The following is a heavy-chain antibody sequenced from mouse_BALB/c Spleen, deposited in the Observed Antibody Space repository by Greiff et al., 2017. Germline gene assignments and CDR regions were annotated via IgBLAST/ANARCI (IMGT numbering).Heavy chain of an antibody. Sequence: EVMLVESGPSLVKPSQTLSLTCSVTGDSITSGYWNWIRKFPGNKLEYMGYISYSGSTYYNPSLKSRISITRDTSTNQYYLQLNSVTTEDTATYYCARDILYYGRFAYWGQGTLVTVSA. CDR1: GDSITSGY. V-gene: IGHV3-8*02. CDR3: ARDILYYGRFAY. J-gene: IGHJ3*01. D-gene: IGHD2-1*01. CDR2: ISYSGST.